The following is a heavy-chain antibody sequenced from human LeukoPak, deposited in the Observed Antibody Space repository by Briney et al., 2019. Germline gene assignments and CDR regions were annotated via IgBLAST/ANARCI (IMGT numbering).Heavy chain of an antibody. Sequence: GGSLRLSCAASGFTFSSHWMSWVRQAPGKGLEWVSAISGSGGSTYYADSVKGRFTISRDNSKNTLYLQMNSLRAEDTAVYYCTKYYYDSSGYYRQYWYFDLCGRGTLVTVSS. J-gene: IGHJ2*01. V-gene: IGHV3-23*01. CDR2: ISGSGGST. CDR3: TKYYYDSSGYYRQYWYFDL. D-gene: IGHD3-22*01. CDR1: GFTFSSHW.